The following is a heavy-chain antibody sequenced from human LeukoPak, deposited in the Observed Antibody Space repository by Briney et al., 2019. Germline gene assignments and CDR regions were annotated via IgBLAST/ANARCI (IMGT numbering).Heavy chain of an antibody. CDR1: GFTFSNYW. CDR2: INDDGRAT. J-gene: IGHJ4*02. Sequence: GGSLRLSCAASGFTFSNYWMHWVRQVPGKGLVWVSRINDDGRATFYAESVKGRFTISRDNAKNTLFLQKNRLRAEDTAVYYCAREILAPGKTHDYWGQGTLVTVSS. V-gene: IGHV3-74*01. CDR3: AREILAPGKTHDY.